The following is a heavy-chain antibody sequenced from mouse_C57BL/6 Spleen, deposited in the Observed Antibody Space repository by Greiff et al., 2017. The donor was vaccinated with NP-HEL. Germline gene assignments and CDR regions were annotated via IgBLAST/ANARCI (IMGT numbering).Heavy chain of an antibody. Sequence: VQLQQPGAELVKPGASVKLSCKASGYTFTSYWMHWVKQRPGQGLEWIGMIHPTSGSTNYNEKFKSKATLTVDKSSSTAYMQRSSLTSEDSAVYYCAKLTGYYFDYWGQGTTLTVSS. J-gene: IGHJ2*01. D-gene: IGHD4-1*01. CDR1: GYTFTSYW. CDR2: IHPTSGST. CDR3: AKLTGYYFDY. V-gene: IGHV1-64*01.